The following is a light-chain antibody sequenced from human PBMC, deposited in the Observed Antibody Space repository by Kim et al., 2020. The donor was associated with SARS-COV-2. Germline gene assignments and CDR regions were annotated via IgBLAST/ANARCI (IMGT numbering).Light chain of an antibody. V-gene: IGLV1-47*01. Sequence: GQRVTLSCSGSRSNIGSNYVYWYQQLPGPAPKLLIYRNNQRPSGVPDRFSGSQSGTSASLAISGLRSEDEADYYCAAWDDSLSGGVFGTGTKVTVL. J-gene: IGLJ1*01. CDR1: RSNIGSNY. CDR2: RNN. CDR3: AAWDDSLSGGV.